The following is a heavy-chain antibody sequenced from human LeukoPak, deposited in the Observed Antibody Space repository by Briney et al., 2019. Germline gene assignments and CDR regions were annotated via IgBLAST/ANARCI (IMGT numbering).Heavy chain of an antibody. V-gene: IGHV4-4*07. Sequence: SETLSLTCTVSGDSISNYYLSWIRQPAGKGLEWIGHIYNSGSTNYNPSLMSRVTMSVDTSKNQFSLKLSSVTAADTAVYYCARRDSITIFGVGYDYWGQGTLVTVSS. D-gene: IGHD3-3*01. CDR3: ARRDSITIFGVGYDY. CDR2: IYNSGST. J-gene: IGHJ4*02. CDR1: GDSISNYY.